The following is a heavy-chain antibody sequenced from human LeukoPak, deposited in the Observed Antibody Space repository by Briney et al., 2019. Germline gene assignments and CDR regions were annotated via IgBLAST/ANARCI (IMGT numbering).Heavy chain of an antibody. CDR3: AKAYCSSTSCYTDYSYGMDV. Sequence: PGGSLRLSCAASGFTFSSSSISWVRQAPGKGLEWVSAITDAVGSTHYADSVKGRFTISSDNSKNTVYLQMNSLRPEDMAVYYCAKAYCSSTSCYTDYSYGMDVWGQGTTVTVSS. CDR2: ITDAVGST. D-gene: IGHD2-2*02. V-gene: IGHV3-23*01. CDR1: GFTFSSSS. J-gene: IGHJ6*02.